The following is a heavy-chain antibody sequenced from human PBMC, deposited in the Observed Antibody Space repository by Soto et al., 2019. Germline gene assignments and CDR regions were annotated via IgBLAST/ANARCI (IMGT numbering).Heavy chain of an antibody. J-gene: IGHJ4*02. CDR1: GFTFSSQW. CDR2: INGDGSTT. CDR3: GSPYSGRWYCLAF. V-gene: IGHV3-74*01. Sequence: GGSLRLSCAASGFTFSSQWMHCVRQAPGKGLVWVSRINGDGSTTSYADSVKGRFTISRDNAKNTVYLQMNSLRAEDTAVYYCGSPYSGRWYCLAFWGQGTLVTVSS. D-gene: IGHD6-13*01.